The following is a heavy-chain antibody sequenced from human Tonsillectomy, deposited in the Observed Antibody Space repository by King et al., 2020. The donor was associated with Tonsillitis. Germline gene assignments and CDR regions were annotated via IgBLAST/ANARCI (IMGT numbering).Heavy chain of an antibody. CDR3: ARDLYGDYVPYYFDY. CDR1: GFTFSNYS. CDR2: IGSGSSAI. J-gene: IGHJ4*02. D-gene: IGHD4-17*01. Sequence: EVQLVESGGGLVQPGGSLRLSCAASGFTFSNYSMNWVRQAPGKGPEWVSYIGSGSSAIYYADSVKGRFTISRDNAKSALYLQMNSRRDEETAVYYCARDLYGDYVPYYFDYWGQGTLVTVSS. V-gene: IGHV3-48*02.